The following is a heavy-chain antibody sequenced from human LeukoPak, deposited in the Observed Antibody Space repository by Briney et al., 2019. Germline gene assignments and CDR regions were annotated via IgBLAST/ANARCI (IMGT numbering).Heavy chain of an antibody. V-gene: IGHV3-30*02. J-gene: IGHJ4*02. D-gene: IGHD2-15*01. CDR2: IAYDGRVK. CDR1: GFTFSSDG. Sequence: PGGSLRLSCAASGFTFSSDGMHWVRQAPGKGLEWVAFIAYDGRVKYYGDPVKGRFTVSRDNSKYTLYLQMISLRPEDTAVYYCVKDRSTKWSFDYWGQGTLVTVSS. CDR3: VKDRSTKWSFDY.